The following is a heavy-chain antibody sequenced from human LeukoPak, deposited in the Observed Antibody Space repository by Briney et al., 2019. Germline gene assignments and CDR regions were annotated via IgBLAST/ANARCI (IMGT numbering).Heavy chain of an antibody. CDR1: GFTFSSYG. J-gene: IGHJ4*02. Sequence: GSLRLSCAASGFTFSSYGMHWVRQAPGKGLEWVPVISRDGSDKFYADPVKGRFTISRDNSKNTLYLQMDSLRAEDTAMYYCAKPLGTSTIDFLIDYWGQGTLVTVSS. V-gene: IGHV3-30*18. CDR3: AKPLGTSTIDFLIDY. D-gene: IGHD7-27*01. CDR2: ISRDGSDK.